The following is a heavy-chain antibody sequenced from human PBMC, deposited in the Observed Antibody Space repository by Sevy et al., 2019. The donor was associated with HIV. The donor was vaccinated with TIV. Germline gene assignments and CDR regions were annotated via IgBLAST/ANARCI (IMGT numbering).Heavy chain of an antibody. V-gene: IGHV4-39*01. CDR2: IYYSGTT. J-gene: IGHJ3*01. D-gene: IGHD6-19*01. CDR3: ARQRGGWYEYDASDV. CDR1: GVSISSGTSY. Sequence: SETLSLTCTVSGVSISSGTSYWGWIRQPPGKGLEWIGSIYYSGTTYYNPSLKSRVTMSADTSMNQFSLKLSSVTVADTAVYYCARQRGGWYEYDASDVWGQGTMVTVSS.